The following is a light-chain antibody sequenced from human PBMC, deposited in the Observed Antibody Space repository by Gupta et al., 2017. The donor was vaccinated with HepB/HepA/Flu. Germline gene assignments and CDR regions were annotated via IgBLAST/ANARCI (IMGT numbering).Light chain of an antibody. V-gene: IGLV2-14*03. CDR3: NSYTSSSTLDYV. J-gene: IGLJ1*01. CDR1: SNDVGAYTY. Sequence: QSALTQPASVSGSPGQSITISCTGTSNDVGAYTYVSWYQQHPGKAPKLMIYDVSNRPSGVSNRFSGSKSGNTASLTISGLQADDEADYYCNSYTSSSTLDYVFGTGTKVTVL. CDR2: DVS.